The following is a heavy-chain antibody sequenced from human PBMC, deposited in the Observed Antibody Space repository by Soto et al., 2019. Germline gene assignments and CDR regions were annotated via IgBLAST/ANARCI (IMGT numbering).Heavy chain of an antibody. D-gene: IGHD2-21*02. CDR2: MYNTGST. CDR3: ARDLWGYCGTDCYPLDV. V-gene: IGHV4-59*01. J-gene: IGHJ6*02. CDR1: GVSISGYY. Sequence: SSETLSLTCTVSGVSISGYYWSWIRQPPGKGLEWIGYMYNTGSTVYNPSFKSRVTISVDSSKSQFSLRLNSVTAADTAVYYCARDLWGYCGTDCYPLDVWGQGTTVT.